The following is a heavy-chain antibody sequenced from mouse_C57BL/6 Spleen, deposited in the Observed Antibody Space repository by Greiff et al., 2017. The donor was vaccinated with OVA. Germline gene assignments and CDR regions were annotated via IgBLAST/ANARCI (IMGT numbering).Heavy chain of an antibody. CDR2: ISGGGGNT. J-gene: IGHJ3*01. Sequence: EVHLVESGGGLVKPGGSLKLSCAASGFTFSSYTMSWVRQTPEKRLEWVATISGGGGNTYYPDSVKGRFTISRDNAKNTLYLQMSSLRSEDTALYYCARRNDGFAYWGQGTLVTVSA. CDR1: GFTFSSYT. V-gene: IGHV5-9*01. CDR3: ARRNDGFAY.